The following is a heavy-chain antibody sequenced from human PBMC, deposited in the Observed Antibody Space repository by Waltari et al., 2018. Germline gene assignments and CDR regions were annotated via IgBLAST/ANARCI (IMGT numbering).Heavy chain of an antibody. D-gene: IGHD6-19*01. CDR2: ESDRDGKT. Sequence: EVQLLESGGGLVQPGGSLRLACAGSGFTFSNYVMSRVRQAPGQGLEWVAAESDRDGKTYDADSVKGRFAISRDDSKNIVYLQMNNLRAEDTAVYYCAKEQWDGAAVAGHFDYWGQGKLVIVSS. V-gene: IGHV3-23*01. CDR3: AKEQWDGAAVAGHFDY. CDR1: GFTFSNYV. J-gene: IGHJ4*02.